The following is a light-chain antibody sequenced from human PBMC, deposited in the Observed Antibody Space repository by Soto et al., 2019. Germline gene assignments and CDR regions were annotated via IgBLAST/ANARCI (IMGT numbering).Light chain of an antibody. V-gene: IGKV1-39*01. Sequence: DIQMTQSPSSLSASVGDSVTITCRESQSIIIYLNWYQLKPGKAPNLLMYGASYLKSGVTTRFSGSGPGTDFTLTISSLQPEDFAIYYCQQTYTTPEITFGQGTRLEI. J-gene: IGKJ5*01. CDR1: QSIIIY. CDR2: GAS. CDR3: QQTYTTPEIT.